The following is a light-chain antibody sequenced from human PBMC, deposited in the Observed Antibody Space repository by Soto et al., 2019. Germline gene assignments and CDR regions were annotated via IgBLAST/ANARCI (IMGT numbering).Light chain of an antibody. J-gene: IGKJ5*01. CDR2: AAS. CDR1: QSIRNF. CDR3: QQSYSTPT. V-gene: IGKV1-39*01. Sequence: DIQMTQSPSSLSASVGDRVTITYRASQSIRNFLNWYQQKPGKAPKVLIYAASSLQSGVPSRFSGSGSGTDFTLTISSLQPEDSATYYCQQSYSTPTFGQGTRLEI.